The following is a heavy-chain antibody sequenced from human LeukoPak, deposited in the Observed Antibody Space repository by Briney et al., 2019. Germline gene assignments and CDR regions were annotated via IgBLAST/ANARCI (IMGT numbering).Heavy chain of an antibody. CDR1: GYTFISYG. V-gene: IGHV1-18*01. J-gene: IGHJ3*02. CDR3: ARGSSSSWYDAFDI. Sequence: ASVKVSCTASGYTFISYGISWVRQAPGQGLEWMGWISAYNGNTDYAQKLQGRVTMTTDTSTSTAYMELRSLRSDDTAVYYCARGSSSSWYDAFDIWGQGTMVTVSS. D-gene: IGHD6-13*01. CDR2: ISAYNGNT.